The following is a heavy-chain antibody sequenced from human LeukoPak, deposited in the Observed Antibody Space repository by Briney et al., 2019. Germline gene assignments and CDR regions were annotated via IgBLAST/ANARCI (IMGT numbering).Heavy chain of an antibody. V-gene: IGHV4-39*07. CDR1: GASINSSNFY. CDR2: IYDRGST. Sequence: SETLSLTCTVSGASINSSNFYRGWIRQPPGKGLEWIANIYDRGSTYYNPSLKSRVTISVDTSKNQFSLRLSSVTAADTAVYYCAREGSSGSFDYWGQGTLVTVSS. CDR3: AREGSSGSFDY. D-gene: IGHD3-22*01. J-gene: IGHJ4*02.